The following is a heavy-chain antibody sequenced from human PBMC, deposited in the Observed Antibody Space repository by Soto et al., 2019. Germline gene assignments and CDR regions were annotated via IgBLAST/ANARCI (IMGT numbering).Heavy chain of an antibody. CDR2: ISGSGGST. V-gene: IGHV3-23*01. Sequence: PGGSLRLSCAASGFTFSSYAMSWVRQAPGKGLEWVSAISGSGGSTYYADSVKGRFTISRDNSKNTLYLQMNSLRAEDTAVYYCAKGALNYDILTGTFFDYWGQGTLVTVSS. CDR1: GFTFSSYA. J-gene: IGHJ4*02. D-gene: IGHD3-9*01. CDR3: AKGALNYDILTGTFFDY.